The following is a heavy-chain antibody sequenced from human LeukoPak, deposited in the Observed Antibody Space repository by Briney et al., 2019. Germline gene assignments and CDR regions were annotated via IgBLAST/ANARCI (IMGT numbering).Heavy chain of an antibody. J-gene: IGHJ6*03. CDR1: GGTFSSYA. CDR3: ARDKQLDWAHYYYYYMEV. D-gene: IGHD1-1*01. V-gene: IGHV1-69*06. CDR2: IIPIFGTA. Sequence: GASVKVSCKASGGTFSSYAISWVRQAPGQGLEWMGGIIPIFGTANYAQKFQGRVTITADKSTSTAYMELSSLRSEDTAVYYCARDKQLDWAHYYYYYMEVWGKGTAVTVSS.